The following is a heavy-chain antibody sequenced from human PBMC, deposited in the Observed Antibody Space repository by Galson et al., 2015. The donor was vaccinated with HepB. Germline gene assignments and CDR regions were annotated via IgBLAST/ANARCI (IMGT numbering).Heavy chain of an antibody. Sequence: SLRLSCAASGFTFSSYGMHWVRQAPGKGLEWVAVIWYDGSNKYYADSVKGRFTISRDNSKNTLYLQMNSLRAEDTAVYYCARKYSSSRVYYYYGMDVWGQGTTVTVSS. V-gene: IGHV3-33*01. J-gene: IGHJ6*02. CDR3: ARKYSSSRVYYYYGMDV. CDR1: GFTFSSYG. CDR2: IWYDGSNK. D-gene: IGHD6-13*01.